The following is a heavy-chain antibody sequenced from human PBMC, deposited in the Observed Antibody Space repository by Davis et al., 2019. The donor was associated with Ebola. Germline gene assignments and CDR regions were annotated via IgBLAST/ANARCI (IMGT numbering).Heavy chain of an antibody. CDR2: IYYSGST. CDR1: GGSISSSSYY. V-gene: IGHV4-39*06. Sequence: MPSETLSLTCTVSGGSISSSSYYWGWIRQPPGKGLEWIGSIYYSGSTYYNPSLKRRVTISADTSKNQFPLKLSSLTAADTAVYYWARQNYDCWSGYYSGNWFDPWGQGTLVTVSS. D-gene: IGHD3-3*01. CDR3: ARQNYDCWSGYYSGNWFDP. J-gene: IGHJ5*02.